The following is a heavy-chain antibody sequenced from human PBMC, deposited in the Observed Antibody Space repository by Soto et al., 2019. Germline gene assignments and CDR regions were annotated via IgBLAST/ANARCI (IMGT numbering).Heavy chain of an antibody. CDR2: ISAYNGNT. D-gene: IGHD3-10*01. J-gene: IGHJ6*02. CDR1: GYTFTSYG. Sequence: QVQLVQSGAEVKKPGASVKVSCKASGYTFTSYGISWVRQAPGQGLEWMGWISAYNGNTNYAQKLQGRVTMTTDTYTSTAYMELRSLRSDDTAVYYCARDRGRSDHPDYYYYGMDVWGQGTTVTVSS. V-gene: IGHV1-18*01. CDR3: ARDRGRSDHPDYYYYGMDV.